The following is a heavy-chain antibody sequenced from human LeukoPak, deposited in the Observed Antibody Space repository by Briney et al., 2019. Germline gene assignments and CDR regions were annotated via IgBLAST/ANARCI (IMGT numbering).Heavy chain of an antibody. CDR3: ARDRDPVTTTIGYFDL. J-gene: IGHJ2*01. CDR2: IYYSGST. CDR1: GGFISSGGYY. V-gene: IGHV4-31*03. Sequence: SETLSLTCTVSGGFISSGGYYWSWIRQHPGKGLEWIGYIYYSGSTYYNPSLKSRVTISVDTSKNQFSLKLSSVTAADTAVYYCARDRDPVTTTIGYFDLWGRGTLVTVSS. D-gene: IGHD4-17*01.